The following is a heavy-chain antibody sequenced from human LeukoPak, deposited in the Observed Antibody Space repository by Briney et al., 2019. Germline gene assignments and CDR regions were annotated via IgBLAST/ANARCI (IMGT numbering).Heavy chain of an antibody. CDR3: AKDSVSAAGLPAPHYYYGMDV. D-gene: IGHD6-13*01. Sequence: PGGSPRLSCAASGFTFDDYAMHWVRQAPGKGLEWVSLISGDGGSTYYADSVKGRFTISRDNSKNSLYLQMNSLRTEDTALYYCAKDSVSAAGLPAPHYYYGMDVWGQGTTVTVSS. CDR1: GFTFDDYA. J-gene: IGHJ6*02. CDR2: ISGDGGST. V-gene: IGHV3-43*02.